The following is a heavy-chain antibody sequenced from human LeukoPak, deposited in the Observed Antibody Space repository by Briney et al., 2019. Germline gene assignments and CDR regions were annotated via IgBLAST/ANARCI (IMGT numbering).Heavy chain of an antibody. Sequence: SDTLSLTCALYGGPFSGYHWSWIRHPPGKGLEWIGEINHSGSTNYNPSLKSRVTISVDTSKNQFSLKLSSVTGADTAVYYCARRYSSSSYSWFDPWGQGTLVSVFS. CDR1: GGPFSGYH. CDR2: INHSGST. D-gene: IGHD6-13*01. J-gene: IGHJ5*02. CDR3: ARRYSSSSYSWFDP. V-gene: IGHV4-34*01.